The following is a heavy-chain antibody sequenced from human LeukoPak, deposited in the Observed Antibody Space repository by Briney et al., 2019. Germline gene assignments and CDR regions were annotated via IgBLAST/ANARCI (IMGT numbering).Heavy chain of an antibody. D-gene: IGHD6-19*01. J-gene: IGHJ4*02. V-gene: IGHV3-23*01. CDR1: GFTFSSYA. CDR3: AKRAPYTTGWFFDY. Sequence: PGGSLRPSCAASGFTFSSYAMSWVRQAPGKGLEWVSAISGGGGDTYYADSVKGRFSISRDNSKNTLYLQMNSLRAGDTAVYYCAKRAPYTTGWFFDYWGQGTLVTVSS. CDR2: ISGGGGDT.